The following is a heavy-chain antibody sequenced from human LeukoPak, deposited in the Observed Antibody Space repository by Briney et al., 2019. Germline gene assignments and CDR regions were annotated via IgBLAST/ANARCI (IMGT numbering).Heavy chain of an antibody. V-gene: IGHV3-53*01. Sequence: GGSLRLSCAASGFTVSSNYMSWVRQAPGKGLEWVSVIYSGGSTYYADSVKGRFTISRDNSKNTLYLQMNSLRAEDTAVYYCAKGGQLSRTYYYYGMDVWGQGTTVTVSS. D-gene: IGHD6-6*01. CDR3: AKGGQLSRTYYYYGMDV. CDR2: IYSGGST. CDR1: GFTVSSNY. J-gene: IGHJ6*02.